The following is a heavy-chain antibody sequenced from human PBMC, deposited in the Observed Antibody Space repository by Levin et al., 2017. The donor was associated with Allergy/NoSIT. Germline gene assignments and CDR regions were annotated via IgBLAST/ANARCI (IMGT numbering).Heavy chain of an antibody. CDR2: TYYRSKWYN. V-gene: IGHV6-1*01. Sequence: PSETLSLTCAISGDSVSSNSAAWNWIRQSPSRGLEWLGRTYYRSKWYNDYAVSVKSRITINPDTSKNQFSLQLNSVTPEDTAVYYCARADRYDSSGYGSNWFDPWGQGTLVTVSS. D-gene: IGHD3-22*01. CDR3: ARADRYDSSGYGSNWFDP. J-gene: IGHJ5*02. CDR1: GDSVSSNSAA.